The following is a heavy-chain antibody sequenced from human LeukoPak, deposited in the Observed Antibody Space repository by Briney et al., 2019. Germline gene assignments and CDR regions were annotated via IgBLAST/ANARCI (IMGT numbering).Heavy chain of an antibody. D-gene: IGHD3-10*01. CDR2: ISAYDGNT. J-gene: IGHJ4*02. Sequence: ASVKVSCKASGYNFNSYGINWVRQAPGQGLEWMGWISAYDGNTNYAQKFQDRFTMTTDTFTSTAYMELRSLRSDDTAVYYCARDRATMVRGVIIGYWGQGTLVTVSS. CDR3: ARDRATMVRGVIIGY. CDR1: GYNFNSYG. V-gene: IGHV1-18*01.